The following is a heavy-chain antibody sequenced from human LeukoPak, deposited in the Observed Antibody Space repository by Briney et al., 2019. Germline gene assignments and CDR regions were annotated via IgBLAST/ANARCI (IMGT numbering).Heavy chain of an antibody. D-gene: IGHD1-26*01. V-gene: IGHV3-23*01. CDR3: AKDLSGSYIRGFDY. CDR2: ISGSGGST. J-gene: IGHJ4*02. CDR1: GFTFSSYA. Sequence: PGGSLRLSCAASGFTFSSYAMNWVRQAPGKGLEWVSGISGSGGSTYYADSVKGRFTISIDNSKNTVYLQMNSLRPEDTPVFYCAKDLSGSYIRGFDYWGQGTLVTVSS.